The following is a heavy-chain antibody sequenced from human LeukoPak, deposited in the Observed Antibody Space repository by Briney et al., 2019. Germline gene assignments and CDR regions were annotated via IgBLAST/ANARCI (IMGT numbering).Heavy chain of an antibody. D-gene: IGHD3-16*01. Sequence: GGSLRLSCAASGFTFSDYNMRWIRQAPGKGLEWVSSISRSGSTKYYADSVKGRFTISRDNAKNSLYLQMNSLRAEDTAVYYCARDQGGVGYWGQGTLVTVSS. CDR2: ISRSGSTK. J-gene: IGHJ4*02. V-gene: IGHV3-11*04. CDR3: ARDQGGVGY. CDR1: GFTFSDYN.